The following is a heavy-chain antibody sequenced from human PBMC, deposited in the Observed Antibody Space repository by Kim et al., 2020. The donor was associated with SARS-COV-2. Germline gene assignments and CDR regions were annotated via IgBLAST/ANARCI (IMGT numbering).Heavy chain of an antibody. Sequence: STIYYANSVKGRFTISRDNAKNSLYLQMNSLGDEDTAVYYCARVSLRYLDYWGQGTLVTVSS. D-gene: IGHD5-12*01. V-gene: IGHV3-48*02. CDR2: STI. CDR3: ARVSLRYLDY. J-gene: IGHJ4*02.